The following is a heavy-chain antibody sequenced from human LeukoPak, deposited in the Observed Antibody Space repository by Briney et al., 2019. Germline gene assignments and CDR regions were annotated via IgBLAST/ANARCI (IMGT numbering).Heavy chain of an antibody. Sequence: SETLSLTCTVSGGSISSYYWSWIRQPPGKGLEWIGEINHSVSTNYNPSLKSRGTISVDTSKNQFPLQLSSVTAADTAVYYCARQSPPDYYYGSGSYYPHWGQGTLVTVSS. CDR1: GGSISSYY. J-gene: IGHJ4*02. CDR3: ARQSPPDYYYGSGSYYPH. D-gene: IGHD3-10*01. CDR2: INHSVST. V-gene: IGHV4-34*01.